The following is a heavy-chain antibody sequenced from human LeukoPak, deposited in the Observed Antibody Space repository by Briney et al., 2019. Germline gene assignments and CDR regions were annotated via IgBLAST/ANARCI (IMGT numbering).Heavy chain of an antibody. D-gene: IGHD2/OR15-2a*01. J-gene: IGHJ4*02. CDR1: GGSISSSSYY. V-gene: IGHV4-39*01. CDR2: IYYSGST. Sequence: PSETLSLTCTVSGGSISSSSYYWGWIRQPPGKGLEWIGSIYYSGSTYYNPSLKSRVTISVDTSKNQFSLKLSSVTAADTAVYYCARHWHSIGGFDYWGQGTLVTVSS. CDR3: ARHWHSIGGFDY.